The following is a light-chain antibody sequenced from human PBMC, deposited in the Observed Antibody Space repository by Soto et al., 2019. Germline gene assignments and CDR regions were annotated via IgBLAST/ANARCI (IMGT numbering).Light chain of an antibody. Sequence: EIVMTQSPATLSVSPGERATLSCRASQSVSRNLAWYQQKPGQAPRLLIYGASTRATGIPARFSGSGSGTEFTLTINSLQSEDFAVSYCQQYNNWPLYTVGQGSKQESK. V-gene: IGKV3-15*01. J-gene: IGKJ2*01. CDR3: QQYNNWPLYT. CDR2: GAS. CDR1: QSVSRN.